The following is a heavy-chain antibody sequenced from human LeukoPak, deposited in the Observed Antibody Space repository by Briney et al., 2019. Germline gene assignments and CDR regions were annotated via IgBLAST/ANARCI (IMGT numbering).Heavy chain of an antibody. V-gene: IGHV3-53*01. CDR1: GFVVTANY. CDR2: ISIDDDT. J-gene: IGHJ4*02. Sequence: GGSLRLSCAGSGFVVTANYLAWARQAPGRGLEWVSTISIDDDTYYGDSVKGRFTISRDNSKNTLYLQMRSLRAEDTAVFYCTVEKGTTVPYGGYWGQGTLVTVSS. D-gene: IGHD4-11*01. CDR3: TVEKGTTVPYGGY.